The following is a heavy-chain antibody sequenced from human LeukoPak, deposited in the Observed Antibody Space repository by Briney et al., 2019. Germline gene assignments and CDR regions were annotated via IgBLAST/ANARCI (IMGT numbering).Heavy chain of an antibody. D-gene: IGHD3-22*01. CDR3: ARLDYYDSSAYYGGEGFDY. CDR2: INPNSGGT. Sequence: AASLKVSGKASGYTFTGYDMHWVRQAPGQGLEWLGWINPNSGGTNYAQKFQGRVTMTRDTSISTAYMELSRLRSDDTAVYYCARLDYYDSSAYYGGEGFDYWGQGTLVTVSS. CDR1: GYTFTGYD. J-gene: IGHJ4*02. V-gene: IGHV1-2*02.